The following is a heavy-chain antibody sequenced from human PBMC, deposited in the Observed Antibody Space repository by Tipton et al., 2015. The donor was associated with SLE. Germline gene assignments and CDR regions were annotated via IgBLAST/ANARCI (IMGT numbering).Heavy chain of an antibody. CDR1: GFTFSSYA. CDR3: AKPVKVDGYGDY. D-gene: IGHD5-24*01. V-gene: IGHV3-23*01. J-gene: IGHJ4*02. CDR2: ISGSGGST. Sequence: SLRLSCAASGFTFSSYAMSWVRQAPGKGLEWVSAISGSGGSTNYADSVKGRFTISRDNSKNTLYLQMNSLRAEDTAVYYCAKPVKVDGYGDYWGQGTLVTVSS.